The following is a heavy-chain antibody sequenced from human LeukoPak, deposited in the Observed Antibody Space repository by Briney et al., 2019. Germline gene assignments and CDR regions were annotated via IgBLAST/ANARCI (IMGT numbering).Heavy chain of an antibody. CDR3: AKGTLGSCSGVTCYDFDN. Sequence: GGSLRLSCAASGFSFSTYAMNWVRQAPGKRLEWVSSITGSGRDTYYAGSVKGRITISRDNSRNTLYLQMNSLRAEDTALYYCAKGTLGSCSGVTCYDFDNWGQGTPVTVSS. CDR2: ITGSGRDT. V-gene: IGHV3-23*01. D-gene: IGHD2-8*02. J-gene: IGHJ4*02. CDR1: GFSFSTYA.